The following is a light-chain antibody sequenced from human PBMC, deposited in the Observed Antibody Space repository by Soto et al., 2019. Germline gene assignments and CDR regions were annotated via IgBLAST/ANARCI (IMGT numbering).Light chain of an antibody. Sequence: QSALTQPASVSGSPGQSITISCTGTSSDIGGYNYVSWYQQHPGKAPKLMIYDVSRRPSGISNYFSGSKSGTTASLTISGLQAEDEADYYCTSYSNTNTLVFGGGTKLTVL. CDR3: TSYSNTNTLV. V-gene: IGLV2-14*03. CDR1: SSDIGGYNY. J-gene: IGLJ2*01. CDR2: DVS.